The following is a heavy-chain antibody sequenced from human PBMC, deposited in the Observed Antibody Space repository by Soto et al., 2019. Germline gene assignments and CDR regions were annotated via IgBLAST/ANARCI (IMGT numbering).Heavy chain of an antibody. Sequence: SSSSSTIYYADSVKGRFTISRDNAKNSLYLQMNSLRAEDTAVYYCARGLYYYDSSGYYWGQGTLVTVSS. CDR2: SSSSSTI. V-gene: IGHV3-48*01. CDR3: ARGLYYYDSSGYY. J-gene: IGHJ4*02. D-gene: IGHD3-22*01.